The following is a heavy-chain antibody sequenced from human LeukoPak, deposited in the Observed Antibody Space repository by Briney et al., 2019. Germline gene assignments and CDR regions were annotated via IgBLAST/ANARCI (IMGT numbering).Heavy chain of an antibody. D-gene: IGHD4-17*01. CDR1: GGSFSGYY. CDR3: ARDQLTTVTTYDGLDI. Sequence: SETLSLTCAVYGGSFSGYYWSWIRQPPGKGLEWTGEINHSGSTNYNPSLKSRVTISVDTSKNQFSLRLSSVTAADTAVYYCARDQLTTVTTYDGLDIWGQGTMVTVSS. V-gene: IGHV4-34*01. CDR2: INHSGST. J-gene: IGHJ3*02.